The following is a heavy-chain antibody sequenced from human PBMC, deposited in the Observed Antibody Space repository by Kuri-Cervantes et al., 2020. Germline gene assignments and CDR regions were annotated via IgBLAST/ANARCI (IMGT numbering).Heavy chain of an antibody. CDR3: AGGGDMTPDI. CDR1: GGSVSSGSYY. V-gene: IGHV4-61*01. CDR2: IYYSGST. Sequence: SETLSLTCTVSGGSVSSGSYYWSWIRQPPGKGLEWIGYIYYSGSTNYNPSLKSRVTISVDTSKNQFSLKLSSMTAADTAVYYCAGGGDMTPDIWGQGTMVTVSS. J-gene: IGHJ3*02. D-gene: IGHD3-10*01.